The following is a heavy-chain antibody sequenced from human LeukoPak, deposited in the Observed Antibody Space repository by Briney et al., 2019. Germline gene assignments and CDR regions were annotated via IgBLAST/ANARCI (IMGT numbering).Heavy chain of an antibody. V-gene: IGHV4-34*01. Sequence: PSETLSLTCAVYGGSFSGYYWSWIRQPPGKGLEWIGEINHSGSTNYNPSLKSRVTISVDTSKNQFSLKLSSVTAADTAVYYCARDRRAHALNYGMDVWGQGTTVTVSS. J-gene: IGHJ6*02. CDR2: INHSGST. CDR3: ARDRRAHALNYGMDV. D-gene: IGHD3-16*02. CDR1: GGSFSGYY.